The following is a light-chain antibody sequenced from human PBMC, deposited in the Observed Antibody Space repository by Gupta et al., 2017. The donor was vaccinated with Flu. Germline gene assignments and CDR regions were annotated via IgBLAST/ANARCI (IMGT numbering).Light chain of an antibody. CDR2: AAS. J-gene: IGKJ1*01. CDR1: QRISSY. CDR3: QHRNSSPLT. V-gene: IGKV1-39*01. Sequence: SLSASVGDRVTITCRASQRISSYLNWYQQTPGKAPRLLFYAASRVQSGFPSRFSGSGSGPDFTLTITRRQPEDFATYYGQHRNSSPLTFGQGPKGQIK.